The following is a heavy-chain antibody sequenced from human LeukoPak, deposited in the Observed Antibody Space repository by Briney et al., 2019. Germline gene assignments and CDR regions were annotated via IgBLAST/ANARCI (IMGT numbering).Heavy chain of an antibody. CDR3: ASHWGTWGYLDV. V-gene: IGHV4-4*09. J-gene: IGHJ4*02. D-gene: IGHD3-22*01. CDR1: GDSSRIYY. Sequence: PSATLSLTSTVSGDSSRIYYWSWFREPPGKGLEWLGYIHTSRSTSYNPSLRGRVGISLDTSKNHFSLRLSSAAAEDSAVYYCASHWGTWGYLDVWGQGALVTVSS. CDR2: IHTSRST.